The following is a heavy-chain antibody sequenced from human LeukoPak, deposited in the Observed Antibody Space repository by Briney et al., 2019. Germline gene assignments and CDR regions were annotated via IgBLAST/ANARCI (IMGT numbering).Heavy chain of an antibody. J-gene: IGHJ4*02. CDR1: GYIFTSYW. D-gene: IGHD3-22*01. Sequence: ESLKISCKGSGYIFTSYWIGWVRQMPGKGLEWMGIIYPGDSDTRYSPSFQGQVTISADKSISTAYLQWSSLKASDTAMYYCARRGVDYYDSSGYQLPPFDYWGQGTLVTVSS. CDR2: IYPGDSDT. CDR3: ARRGVDYYDSSGYQLPPFDY. V-gene: IGHV5-51*01.